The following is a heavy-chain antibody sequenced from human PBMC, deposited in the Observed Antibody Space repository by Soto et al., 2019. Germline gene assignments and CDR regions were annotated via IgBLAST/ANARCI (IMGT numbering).Heavy chain of an antibody. D-gene: IGHD3-16*01. V-gene: IGHV4-30-2*01. CDR2: IYHSGST. CDR1: GTFISYGGYS. J-gene: IGHJ5*02. CDR3: ARGRGRGGFDP. Sequence: QLQLQESGSGLVKPSQTLSLTCTVSGTFISYGGYSWSWIRQPPGKGLEWIGYIYHSGSTYYNPSLQSRVPIPGDADKNPFSVKLNSVTAADTAVDSCARGRGRGGFDPWGQGTLVTVSS.